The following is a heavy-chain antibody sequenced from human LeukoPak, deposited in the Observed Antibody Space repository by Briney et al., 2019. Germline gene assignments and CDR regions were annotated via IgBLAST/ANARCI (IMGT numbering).Heavy chain of an antibody. V-gene: IGHV3-21*01. CDR3: ARGGIAVAGTVVDY. D-gene: IGHD6-19*01. Sequence: SPGGSLRLSCAASGFTFSSYSMNWVRQATGKGLEWVSSISSSSSYIYYADSVKGRFTISRDNAKNSLYLQMNSLRAEDTAVYYCARGGIAVAGTVVDYWGQGTLVTVSS. J-gene: IGHJ4*02. CDR1: GFTFSSYS. CDR2: ISSSSSYI.